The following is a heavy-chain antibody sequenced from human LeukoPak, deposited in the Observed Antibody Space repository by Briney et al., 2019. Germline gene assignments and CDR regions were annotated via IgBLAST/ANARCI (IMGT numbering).Heavy chain of an antibody. CDR1: GGSISSGGYY. CDR3: ARLDSSWYDAFDI. Sequence: SETRSLTCTVSGGSISSGGYYWSWIRQPPGKGLEWIGYIYHSGSTYYNPSLKSRVTISVDRSKNQFSLKLSSVTAADTAVYYCARLDSSWYDAFDIWGQGTMVTVSS. V-gene: IGHV4-30-2*01. J-gene: IGHJ3*02. CDR2: IYHSGST. D-gene: IGHD6-13*01.